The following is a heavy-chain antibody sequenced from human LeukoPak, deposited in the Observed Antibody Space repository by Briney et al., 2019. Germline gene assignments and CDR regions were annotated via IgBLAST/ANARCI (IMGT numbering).Heavy chain of an antibody. CDR3: ARDVIANGDLDYLDF. V-gene: IGHV3-23*01. CDR2: ISAGGTRT. CDR1: GFSFRNYA. D-gene: IGHD4-17*01. J-gene: IGHJ4*02. Sequence: PGGSLRVSCAASGFSFRNYAMAWVRQAPGKGLEWVSGISAGGTRTYYTNSVRGRFTIFRDNSMDTVYLQMNSLRAEDTAVYYCARDVIANGDLDYLDFWGQGTLVTVSS.